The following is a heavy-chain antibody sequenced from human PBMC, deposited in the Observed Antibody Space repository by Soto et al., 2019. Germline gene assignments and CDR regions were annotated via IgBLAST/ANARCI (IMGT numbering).Heavy chain of an antibody. D-gene: IGHD1-26*01. CDR3: AKNGQLPYYYYGMDV. CDR2: IHPTDGST. J-gene: IGHJ6*02. V-gene: IGHV1-46*01. Sequence: ASVKVSCKASGYIFTSFYMHWVRQAPGQGLEWMGLIHPTDGSTCYAEKYQGRITMTRDTSTNTAYLELSSLTSDDTAVYYCAKNGQLPYYYYGMDVWGQGTTVTVSS. CDR1: GYIFTSFY.